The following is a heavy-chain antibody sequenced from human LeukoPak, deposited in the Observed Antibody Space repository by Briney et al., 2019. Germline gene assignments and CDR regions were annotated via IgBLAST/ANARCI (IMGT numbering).Heavy chain of an antibody. CDR3: ARSASNKYSSGWYSVY. V-gene: IGHV3-7*01. D-gene: IGHD6-19*01. J-gene: IGHJ4*02. CDR1: GFTFSSYW. CDR2: IKQDGSEK. Sequence: GGSLRLSCAASGFTFSSYWMSWVRQAPGKGLEWVANIKQDGSEKYYVDSVKGRFTISRGNAKNSLYLQMNSLRAEDTAVYYCARSASNKYSSGWYSVYWGQGTLVTVSS.